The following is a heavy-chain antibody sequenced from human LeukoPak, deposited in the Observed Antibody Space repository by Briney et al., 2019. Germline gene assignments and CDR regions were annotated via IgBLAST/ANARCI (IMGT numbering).Heavy chain of an antibody. V-gene: IGHV4-30-4*01. J-gene: IGHJ6*02. CDR3: ARDNYYDFWSGYSGYYYYGMDV. CDR2: IYYSGST. Sequence: PSETLPLTCTVSGGSISSGDYYWSWIRQPPGKGLEWIGYIYYSGSTYYNPSLKSRVTISVDTSKNQFSLKLSSVTAADTAVYYCARDNYYDFWSGYSGYYYYGMDVWGQGTTVTVSS. D-gene: IGHD3-3*01. CDR1: GGSISSGDYY.